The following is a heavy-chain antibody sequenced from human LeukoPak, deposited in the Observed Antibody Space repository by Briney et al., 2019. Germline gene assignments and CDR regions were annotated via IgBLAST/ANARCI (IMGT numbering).Heavy chain of an antibody. Sequence: PGGSLRLSCAASGFTFSNYNMNWVRQAPGKGLEWVSCISISSNYIYYPDSVKGRFTISRDDSINTLYLQMSSLRAEDTAVYYCARDSSSYYFDYWGQGTLVTVSS. D-gene: IGHD6-6*01. CDR3: ARDSSSYYFDY. CDR2: ISISSNYI. CDR1: GFTFSNYN. V-gene: IGHV3-21*01. J-gene: IGHJ4*02.